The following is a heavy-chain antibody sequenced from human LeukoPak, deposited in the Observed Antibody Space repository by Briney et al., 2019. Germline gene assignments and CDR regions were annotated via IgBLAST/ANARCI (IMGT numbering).Heavy chain of an antibody. D-gene: IGHD4-23*01. Sequence: GGSLRLSCAASGFTFSSYWMSWVRQAPGKGLVWVSRIASDGSSTTYADSVKGRFSISRDNAKNTLYLQMNSLRVEDTAVCYCARGRPHGNDYWGQGTLVTVSS. CDR3: ARGRPHGNDY. J-gene: IGHJ4*02. CDR2: IASDGSST. V-gene: IGHV3-74*01. CDR1: GFTFSSYW.